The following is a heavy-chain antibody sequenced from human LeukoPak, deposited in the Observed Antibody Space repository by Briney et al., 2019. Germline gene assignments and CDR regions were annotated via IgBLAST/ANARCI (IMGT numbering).Heavy chain of an antibody. Sequence: GASVKVSCKASRYTFTGYYMHWVRQAPGQGLEWMGWINPNSGGTNYAQKFQGRVTMTRATSISTAYMELSRLRSDDTAVYYCARGSHLLWFGELLVPNWFDPWGQGTLVTVSS. J-gene: IGHJ5*02. V-gene: IGHV1-2*02. CDR2: INPNSGGT. CDR3: ARGSHLLWFGELLVPNWFDP. CDR1: RYTFTGYY. D-gene: IGHD3-10*01.